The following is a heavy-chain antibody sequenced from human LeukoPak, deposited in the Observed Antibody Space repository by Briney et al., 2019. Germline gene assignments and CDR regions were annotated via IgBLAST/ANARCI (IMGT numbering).Heavy chain of an antibody. J-gene: IGHJ4*02. Sequence: GGSLGLSCAASGFAFSSYAMSWVRQAPGKGLEWVSAISGSGGSTYYADSVKGRFTISRDNSKNTLYPQMNSLRAEDTAVYYCAKRGPSTVTYNYYFDYWGQGTLVTVSS. CDR3: AKRGPSTVTYNYYFDY. CDR2: ISGSGGST. CDR1: GFAFSSYA. D-gene: IGHD4-17*01. V-gene: IGHV3-23*01.